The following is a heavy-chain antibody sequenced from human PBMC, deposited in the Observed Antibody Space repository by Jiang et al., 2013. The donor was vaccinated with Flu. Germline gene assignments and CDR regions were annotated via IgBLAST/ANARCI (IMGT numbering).Heavy chain of an antibody. J-gene: IGHJ4*02. CDR1: GGSFSGYY. Sequence: SLTCAVYGGSFSGYYWSWIRQPPGKGLEWIGEINHSGSTNYNPSLKSRVTISVDTSKNQFSLKLSSVTAADTAVYYCASARGRSGSIDYWGQGTLVTVSS. CDR2: INHSGST. D-gene: IGHD1-26*01. CDR3: ASARGRSGSIDY. V-gene: IGHV4-34*01.